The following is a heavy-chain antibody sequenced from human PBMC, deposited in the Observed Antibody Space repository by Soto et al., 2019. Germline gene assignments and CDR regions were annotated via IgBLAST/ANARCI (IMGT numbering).Heavy chain of an antibody. Sequence: QVQLVQSGAELRKPGSSVKVSCKASGGTFSDSTINWVRQAPGQRLEWMGGIIPIFDTANYAEKFQGRVTINADEFTSTSFKEVNSLRSEATAVYYCARNGTLTGYSYGMDVWGQGTMVTVSS. CDR3: ARNGTLTGYSYGMDV. CDR1: GGTFSDST. D-gene: IGHD1-1*01. V-gene: IGHV1-69*01. J-gene: IGHJ6*02. CDR2: IIPIFDTA.